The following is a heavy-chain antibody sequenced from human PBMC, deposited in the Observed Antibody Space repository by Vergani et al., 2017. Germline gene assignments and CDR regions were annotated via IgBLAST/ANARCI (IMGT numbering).Heavy chain of an antibody. CDR1: GFTFSNFG. CDR3: AKYLRDSTDGLPDS. V-gene: IGHV3-30*02. CDR2: IGKDGINT. D-gene: IGHD2-21*02. Sequence: QVQLVESAGGVVQPVGSLRLSCAASGFTFSNFGMHWIRQAPGQGLEWLGYIGKDGINTRYRDAVKGRFTVSRDNYKDILYLQMDSLRREDTALYYFAKYLRDSTDGLPDSWGPGTLVIVSS. J-gene: IGHJ5*02.